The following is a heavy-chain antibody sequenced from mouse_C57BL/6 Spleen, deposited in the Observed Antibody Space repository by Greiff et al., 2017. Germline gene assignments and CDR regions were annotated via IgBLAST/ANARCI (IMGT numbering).Heavy chain of an antibody. J-gene: IGHJ3*01. CDR2: IWGVGST. D-gene: IGHD1-1*01. Sequence: VKLMESGPGLVAPSQSLSITCTVSGFSLTSYGVDWVRQSPGKGLEWLGVIWGVGSTNYNSALKSRLSISKDNSKSQVFLKMNSLQTDDTAMYYCATFYSVSSYDWFAYWGQGTLVTVSA. CDR3: ATFYSVSSYDWFAY. CDR1: GFSLTSYG. V-gene: IGHV2-6*01.